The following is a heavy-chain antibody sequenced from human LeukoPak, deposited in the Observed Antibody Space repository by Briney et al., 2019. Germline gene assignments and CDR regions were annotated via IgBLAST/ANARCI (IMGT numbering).Heavy chain of an antibody. D-gene: IGHD2-15*01. CDR1: GGSITSGSHY. Sequence: PSQTLSLTCTVSGGSITSGSHYWSWIRQPAGKGLEWIGRIYTDGSTNYNPSLKSRVTISVDTSKNQFSLKVSSVTAADTAVYYCAGDVRGGRPYYFDSWGQGTLVTVSS. CDR2: IYTDGST. V-gene: IGHV4-61*02. J-gene: IGHJ4*02. CDR3: AGDVRGGRPYYFDS.